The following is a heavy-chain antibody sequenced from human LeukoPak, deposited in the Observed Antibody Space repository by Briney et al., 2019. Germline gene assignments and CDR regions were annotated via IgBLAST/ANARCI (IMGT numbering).Heavy chain of an antibody. CDR1: GFTFSSYS. V-gene: IGHV3-48*04. CDR3: ARDSYYDSSGYYPFDY. D-gene: IGHD3-22*01. J-gene: IGHJ4*02. CDR2: ISSSSSTI. Sequence: PGGSLRLSCAASGFTFSSYSMNWVRQAPGKGLEWVSYISSSSSTIYYADSVKGRFTISRDNAKNSLYLQMNSLRAEDTAVYYCARDSYYDSSGYYPFDYWGQGTLVTVSS.